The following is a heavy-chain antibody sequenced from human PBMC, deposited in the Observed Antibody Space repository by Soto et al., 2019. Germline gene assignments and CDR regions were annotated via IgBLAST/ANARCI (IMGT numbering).Heavy chain of an antibody. Sequence: SETLSLTCTVSGGSISSYYWSWIRQPAGKGLEWIGRIYTSGITNYNPSLKSRVTMSVDTSKNQFSLKLSSVTAADTAVYYCARGPITIFGGLGNWFDPWGQGTLVTVSS. CDR2: IYTSGIT. V-gene: IGHV4-4*07. CDR1: GGSISSYY. D-gene: IGHD3-3*01. CDR3: ARGPITIFGGLGNWFDP. J-gene: IGHJ5*02.